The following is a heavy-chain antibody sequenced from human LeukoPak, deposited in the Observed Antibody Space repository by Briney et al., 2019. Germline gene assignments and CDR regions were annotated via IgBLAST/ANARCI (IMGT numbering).Heavy chain of an antibody. V-gene: IGHV3-9*01. D-gene: IGHD1-1*01. CDR3: AKAVWTTDYYYYGMDV. CDR2: IGWNSGSI. CDR1: GFTFDDYA. J-gene: IGHJ6*02. Sequence: PGRSLRLSCAASGFTFDDYAMHWVRQAPGKGLEWVSGIGWNSGSIGYADSVKGRFTISRDNAKNSLYLQMNSLRAEDTALYYCAKAVWTTDYYYYGMDVWGQGTTVTVSS.